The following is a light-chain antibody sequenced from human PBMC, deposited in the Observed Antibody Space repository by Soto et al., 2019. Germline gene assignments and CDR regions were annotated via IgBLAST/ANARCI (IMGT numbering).Light chain of an antibody. CDR3: QQYVTSSPRT. CDR1: HTISSSY. CDR2: GIS. Sequence: EIVLTQSPGTLSLSPGERATLSCRASHTISSSYLAWYQQKPGQAPRLLMYGISRRATGIPDRFSGSGSGTDFTLTITRLEPEDFAVYYSQQYVTSSPRTFGQGTQVDIK. J-gene: IGKJ1*01. V-gene: IGKV3-20*01.